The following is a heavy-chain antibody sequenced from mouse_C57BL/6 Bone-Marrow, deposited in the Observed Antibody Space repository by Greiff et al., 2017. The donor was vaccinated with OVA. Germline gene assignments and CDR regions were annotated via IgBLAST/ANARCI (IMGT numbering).Heavy chain of an antibody. V-gene: IGHV1-81*01. CDR1: GYTFTSYG. CDR2: IYPRSGNT. D-gene: IGHD2-4*01. CDR3: ARSGDYDEGAWFAY. J-gene: IGHJ3*01. Sequence: VNVVESGAELARPGASVKLSCKASGYTFTSYGISWVKQRTGQGLEWIGEIYPRSGNTYYNEKFKGKATLTADKSSSTAYMELRSLTSEDSAVYFCARSGDYDEGAWFAYWGQGTLVTVSA.